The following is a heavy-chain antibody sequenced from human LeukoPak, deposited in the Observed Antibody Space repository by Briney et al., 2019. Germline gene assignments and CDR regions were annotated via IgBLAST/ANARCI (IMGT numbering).Heavy chain of an antibody. J-gene: IGHJ3*02. D-gene: IGHD2-21*02. CDR1: GFTFSSYS. Sequence: PGGSLRLSCAASGFTFSSYSMNWVRQAPGKGLEWVSYISSSSSTIYYADSVKGRFTISRDNAKNSLYLQMNSLRAEDTAVYYCARVASCGGDCLYDAFDIWGQGTMVTVSS. CDR3: ARVASCGGDCLYDAFDI. CDR2: ISSSSSTI. V-gene: IGHV3-48*01.